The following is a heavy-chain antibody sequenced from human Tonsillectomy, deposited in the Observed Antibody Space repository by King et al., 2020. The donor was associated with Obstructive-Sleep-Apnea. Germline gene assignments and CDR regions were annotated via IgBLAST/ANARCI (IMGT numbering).Heavy chain of an antibody. CDR2: TSAGGVVT. D-gene: IGHD3-22*01. Sequence: VQPVESGGTLVQRGGSLRLSCVASGFRLRTYSMNWVRQAPGEGPEGGAATSAGGVVTDYAYSVGGRFTISRDNSKETLYLQMSSLRTEDTAVYYCAREFPVTMVVVLKSSDYWGQGTLVTVSS. CDR3: AREFPVTMVVVLKSSDY. CDR1: GFRLRTYS. V-gene: IGHV3-23*04. J-gene: IGHJ4*02.